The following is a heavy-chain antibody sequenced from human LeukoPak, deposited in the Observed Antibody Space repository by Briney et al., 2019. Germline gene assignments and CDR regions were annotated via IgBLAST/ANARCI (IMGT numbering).Heavy chain of an antibody. Sequence: SETLSLTCTVSGYSISSGYYWGWIRQPPGKGLEWIGSIYHSGNTYYNPSLKSRVTISVDTSKNQISLKLSSVTAADTAVYYCARDNDYCTDVWGKGTTVTVSS. V-gene: IGHV4-38-2*02. CDR3: ARDNDYCTDV. CDR1: GYSISSGYY. J-gene: IGHJ6*03. CDR2: IYHSGNT.